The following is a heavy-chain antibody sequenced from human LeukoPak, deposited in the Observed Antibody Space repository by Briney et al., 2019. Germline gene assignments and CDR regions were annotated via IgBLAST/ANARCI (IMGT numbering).Heavy chain of an antibody. CDR2: IIRIFSTT. CDR3: ASGYCSTTSCYVNPYFDY. J-gene: IGHJ4*02. CDR1: GGTFSSYA. D-gene: IGHD2-2*03. Sequence: SVKVSCKASGGTFSSYAIHWVRLAPGQGLEWMGGIIRIFSTTNYAQKFQGRVTISADESTSTAYMELSSLRSEDTAVYYCASGYCSTTSCYVNPYFDYWGQGTLVTVSS. V-gene: IGHV1-69*01.